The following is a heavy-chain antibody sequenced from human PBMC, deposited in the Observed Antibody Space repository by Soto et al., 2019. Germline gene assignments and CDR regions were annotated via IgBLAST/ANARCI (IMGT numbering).Heavy chain of an antibody. CDR3: ARDENLGWGWFDH. D-gene: IGHD3-10*01. Sequence: PGGSLRLSCAASGFTVSSNYMSWVRQAPGKGLEWASVIYSGGSTYYADSVKGRFTISRDNSKNTLYLQMNSLRAEDTAVYYCARDENLGWGWFDHWGQGTLVTVSS. V-gene: IGHV3-53*01. CDR2: IYSGGST. CDR1: GFTVSSNY. J-gene: IGHJ5*02.